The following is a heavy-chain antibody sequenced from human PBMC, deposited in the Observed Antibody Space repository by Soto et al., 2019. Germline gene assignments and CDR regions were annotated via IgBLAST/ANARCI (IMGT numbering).Heavy chain of an antibody. CDR2: IIPIFGTA. Sequence: SVKVSCKASGGTFSSYAISWVRQAPGQGLEWMGGIIPIFGTANYAQKFQGRVTITADESTSTAYMELSSLRSEDTAVYYCASSSTSSEYYYYGMDVWGQGTTVTVSS. D-gene: IGHD2-2*01. CDR1: GGTFSSYA. V-gene: IGHV1-69*13. J-gene: IGHJ6*02. CDR3: ASSSTSSEYYYYGMDV.